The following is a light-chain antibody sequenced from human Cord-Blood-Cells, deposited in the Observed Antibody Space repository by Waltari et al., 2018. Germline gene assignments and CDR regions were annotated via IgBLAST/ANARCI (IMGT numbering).Light chain of an antibody. J-gene: IGKJ3*01. CDR2: AAS. CDR1: QSISSY. Sequence: DIQMTQSPSSLSASVGDRVTITCRASQSISSYLNWYQQKPGKAPKLLIHAASSLQSGVPSRFSGSGSETDFTLTISSLQPEDFATYYCQQSYSTPFTFGPGTKVDIK. CDR3: QQSYSTPFT. V-gene: IGKV1-39*01.